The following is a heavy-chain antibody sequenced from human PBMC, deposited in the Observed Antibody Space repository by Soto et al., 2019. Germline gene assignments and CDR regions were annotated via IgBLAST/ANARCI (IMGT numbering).Heavy chain of an antibody. CDR1: GGSISPYY. D-gene: IGHD4-17*01. CDR3: TRDPHDYGDYRFDP. J-gene: IGHJ5*02. V-gene: IGHV4-59*01. CDR2: IHHSGAT. Sequence: QVQLQESGPGLVKPSETLSLTCTVSGGSISPYYRNWIRQPPGKELEWIGYIHHSGATNNNPSLKSRLTMSVDTSKNHCSLRLSSVTAADTAVYYCTRDPHDYGDYRFDPWGQGTLVIVSS.